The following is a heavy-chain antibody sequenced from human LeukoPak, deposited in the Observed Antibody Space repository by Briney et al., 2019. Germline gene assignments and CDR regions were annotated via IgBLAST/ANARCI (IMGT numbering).Heavy chain of an antibody. CDR2: INTYNGNT. V-gene: IGHV1-18*01. Sequence: GTSVIVSCKASGYTFTNYGISWVRQAPGQGLEWMGWINTYNGNTNYAQKLRGRVTMTTDTSTSTAYMELRSLRSDDTAVYYCARDPHEFSSGWSHFDYWGQGTLVTVSS. CDR3: ARDPHEFSSGWSHFDY. D-gene: IGHD6-19*01. J-gene: IGHJ4*02. CDR1: GYTFTNYG.